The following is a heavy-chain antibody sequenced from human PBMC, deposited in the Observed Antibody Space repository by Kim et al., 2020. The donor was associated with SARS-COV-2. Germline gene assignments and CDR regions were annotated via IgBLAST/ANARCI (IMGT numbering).Heavy chain of an antibody. V-gene: IGHV3-23*01. CDR2: ISSSGDAT. CDR1: GLSFRSDA. CDR3: AKRIERGFVDY. D-gene: IGHD1-26*01. J-gene: IGHJ4*02. Sequence: GGSLRLSCAASGLSFRSDAMSWVRQAPGKGLEWVSDISSSGDATYYADSVKGRFTISRDNSKNTLYLQMSSLRAEDTALYYCAKRIERGFVDYWGQGTLVTVSS.